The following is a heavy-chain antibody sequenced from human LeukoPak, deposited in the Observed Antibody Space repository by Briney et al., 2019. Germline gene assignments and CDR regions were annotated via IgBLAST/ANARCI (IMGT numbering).Heavy chain of an antibody. V-gene: IGHV4-34*01. Sequence: SETLSLTCAVYGGSFSGYYWSWIRQPPGKGLEWIGEINHSGSTNYNPSLKSRVTISVDTSKNQFSLKLSSVTAADTAVYYCAIWDIVATNWFNPWGQGTLVTVSS. J-gene: IGHJ5*02. CDR1: GGSFSGYY. D-gene: IGHD5-12*01. CDR3: AIWDIVATNWFNP. CDR2: INHSGST.